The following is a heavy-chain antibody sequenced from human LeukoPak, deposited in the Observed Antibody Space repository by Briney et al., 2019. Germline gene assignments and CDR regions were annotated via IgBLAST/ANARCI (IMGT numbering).Heavy chain of an antibody. CDR1: GYTFTGYY. Sequence: ASVKVSCKASGYTFTGYYMHWVRQAPGQGLEWMGWINPNSGGTNYAQKFQGRVTMTRDTSIGTAYMELNRLRSDDTAVYYCASASGYSYGFAFDIWGQGTMVTVSS. CDR3: ASASGYSYGFAFDI. J-gene: IGHJ3*02. V-gene: IGHV1-2*02. D-gene: IGHD5-18*01. CDR2: INPNSGGT.